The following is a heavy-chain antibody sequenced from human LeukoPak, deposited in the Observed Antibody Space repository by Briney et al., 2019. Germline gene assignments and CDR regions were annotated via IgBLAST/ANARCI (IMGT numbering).Heavy chain of an antibody. D-gene: IGHD2-15*01. CDR1: GFTFISYE. Sequence: GGSLRLSCAASGFTFISYEMNWVRQAPGKGLEWVSYISSSGSTIYYADSVKGRFTISRDNAKNSLYLQMNSLRAEDTAVYYCARVATIDIVVVVAATNNWFDPWGQGTLVTVSS. CDR3: ARVATIDIVVVVAATNNWFDP. J-gene: IGHJ5*02. V-gene: IGHV3-48*03. CDR2: ISSSGSTI.